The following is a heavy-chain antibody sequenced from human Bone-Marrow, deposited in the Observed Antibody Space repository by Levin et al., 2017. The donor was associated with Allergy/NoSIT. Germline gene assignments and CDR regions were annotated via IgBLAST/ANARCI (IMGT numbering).Heavy chain of an antibody. CDR3: ARDPGWGAVDY. D-gene: IGHD1-26*01. V-gene: IGHV3-7*03. Sequence: GGSLRLSCAASGFSFGSSWMAWVRQVPGKGLEWVANLNGDGSNKGYVDSMRGRFTMSRDNPNNLVYLHMNSLRAEDTGIYYCARDPGWGAVDYWGQGSLVTVSS. CDR2: LNGDGSNK. J-gene: IGHJ4*02. CDR1: GFSFGSSW.